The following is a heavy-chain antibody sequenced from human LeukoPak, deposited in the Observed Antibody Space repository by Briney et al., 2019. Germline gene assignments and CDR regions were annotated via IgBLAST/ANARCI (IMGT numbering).Heavy chain of an antibody. J-gene: IGHJ4*02. CDR1: GYTFTAYY. V-gene: IGHV1-2*02. D-gene: IGHD5-18*01. CDR3: ARGGLQLWFLVDY. CDR2: INPNSGGT. Sequence: ASVKVSCKASGYTFTAYYMHWVRQAPGQGLEWMGWINPNSGGTNYAQKFQGRVTMTRDTSISTAYMELSSLRSDDTAIYFCARGGLQLWFLVDYWGQGTLVTVSS.